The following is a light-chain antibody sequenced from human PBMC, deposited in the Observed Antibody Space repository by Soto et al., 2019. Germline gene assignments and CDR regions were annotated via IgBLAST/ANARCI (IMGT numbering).Light chain of an antibody. CDR2: AAS. J-gene: IGKJ3*01. Sequence: DIQLTQSPSILSASVGDRVTITCRASQGISSYLAWYQQKPGKAPNLLIYAASTLQSGVPSRFSGSGSGTEFTLTISSLQPEDFATYYCQQLYAYPVTFGPGTKVQIK. V-gene: IGKV1-9*01. CDR1: QGISSY. CDR3: QQLYAYPVT.